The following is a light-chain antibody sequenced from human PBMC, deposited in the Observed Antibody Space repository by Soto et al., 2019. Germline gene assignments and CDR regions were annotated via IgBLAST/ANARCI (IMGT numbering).Light chain of an antibody. V-gene: IGLV2-14*03. CDR2: DVT. CDR3: SSCTSSSSCV. Sequence: QSALTQPASVSGSPGQSITISCIGTSSDVGGYNYVSWYQHHPGKAPKLMIYDVTGRPSGVSNRFSGSKSANTASLTISGLQAEDEADYYCSSCTSSSSCVFGTGTKVTVL. CDR1: SSDVGGYNY. J-gene: IGLJ1*01.